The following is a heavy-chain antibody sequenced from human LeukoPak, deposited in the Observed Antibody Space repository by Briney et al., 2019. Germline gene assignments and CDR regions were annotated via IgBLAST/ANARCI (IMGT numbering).Heavy chain of an antibody. D-gene: IGHD3-9*01. CDR3: ARGVPYDILAGGYYFDY. J-gene: IGHJ4*02. CDR2: IKHDGSEQ. V-gene: IGHV3-7*03. CDR1: GFTFSTYW. Sequence: GGSLRLSCAASGFTFSTYWMTWVRQAPGKGLEWVANIKHDGSEQYYVDSVKGRFTISRDNAKNSLYLQMNSLRADDTAVYYCARGVPYDILAGGYYFDYWGQGTLVTVSS.